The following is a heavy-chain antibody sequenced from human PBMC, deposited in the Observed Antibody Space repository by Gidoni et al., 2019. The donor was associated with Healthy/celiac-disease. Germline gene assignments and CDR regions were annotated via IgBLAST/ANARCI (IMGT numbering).Heavy chain of an antibody. Sequence: QVQLPQWGAGLLKPSETLSPTCAVYGGSFSGYYWGWIRQPPGKGLEWIGEINHSGSTNYNPSLKSRVTISVDTSKNQFSLKLSSVTAADTAVYYCARSSYDSSGYYYGWWYFDLWGRGTLVTVSS. CDR2: INHSGST. J-gene: IGHJ2*01. D-gene: IGHD3-22*01. CDR3: ARSSYDSSGYYYGWWYFDL. CDR1: GGSFSGYY. V-gene: IGHV4-34*01.